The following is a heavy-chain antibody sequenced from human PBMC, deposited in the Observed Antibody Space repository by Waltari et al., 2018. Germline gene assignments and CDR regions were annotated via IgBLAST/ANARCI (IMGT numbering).Heavy chain of an antibody. Sequence: QVQLQELGPGLVKPSETLSLTCTVSGGSISSYYWSWIRQPAGKGLEWIGRIYTSGSTNYNPSLKSRVTMSVDTSKNQFSLKLSSVTAADTAVYYCARDGAYDFWSGYTYYFDYWGQGTLVTVSS. CDR2: IYTSGST. J-gene: IGHJ4*02. V-gene: IGHV4-4*07. CDR1: GGSISSYY. D-gene: IGHD3-3*01. CDR3: ARDGAYDFWSGYTYYFDY.